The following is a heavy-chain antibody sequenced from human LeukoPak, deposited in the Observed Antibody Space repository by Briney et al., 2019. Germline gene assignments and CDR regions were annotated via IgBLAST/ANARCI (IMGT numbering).Heavy chain of an antibody. CDR1: GYTLAELS. CDR3: ATDLTCSSTSCYVDY. V-gene: IGHV1-24*01. J-gene: IGHJ4*02. D-gene: IGHD2-2*01. CDR2: FDPEDGET. Sequence: ASVKVSCKVSGYTLAELSMHWVRQAPGKGLEWMGSFDPEDGETIYAQKFQGRVTMTEDTSTDTAYMELSSLRSEDTAIYYCATDLTCSSTSCYVDYWGQGTLVTVSS.